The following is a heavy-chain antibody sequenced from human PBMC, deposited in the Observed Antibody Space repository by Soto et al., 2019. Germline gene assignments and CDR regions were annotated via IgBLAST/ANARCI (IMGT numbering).Heavy chain of an antibody. CDR3: ASDRWDGDYVFWS. D-gene: IGHD4-17*01. CDR1: GGTFSSYT. CDR2: IIPILGIA. J-gene: IGHJ4*02. Sequence: QVQLVQSGAEVKKPGSSVKVSCKASGGTFSSYTISWVRQAPGQGLEWMGRIIPILGIANYAQTFQSRVTITADKCTSTAYRELSSVRSENTAVYFCASDRWDGDYVFWSWGQGAQVTVSS. V-gene: IGHV1-69*02.